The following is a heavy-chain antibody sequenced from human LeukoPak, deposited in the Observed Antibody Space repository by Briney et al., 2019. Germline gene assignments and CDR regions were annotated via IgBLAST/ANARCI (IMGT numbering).Heavy chain of an antibody. D-gene: IGHD1-26*01. CDR2: INPSGGST. CDR3: ARDRRSRELRY. Sequence: GASVKVSCKASGYTFISYYMHWVRQAPRQGLEWMGIINPSGGSTSYAQKFQGRVTMTRDTSTSTVYMELSSLRSEDTAVYYCARDRRSRELRYWGQGTLVTVSS. CDR1: GYTFISYY. J-gene: IGHJ4*02. V-gene: IGHV1-46*01.